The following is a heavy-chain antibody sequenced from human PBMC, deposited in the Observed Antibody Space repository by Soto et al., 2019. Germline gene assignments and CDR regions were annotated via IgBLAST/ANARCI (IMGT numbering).Heavy chain of an antibody. CDR2: IGAARDP. CDR3: ARAYTGRLPRRADYYYAMDV. CDR1: GFTFGNFD. Sequence: PGGSLRLSCATSGFTFGNFDMHWVRQLPGKGLEWVSAIGAARDPYYLGSVKGRFTISRENAKNSVYLQMNDLRAGDSAVYYCARAYTGRLPRRADYYYAMDVWGQGTTVTVSS. D-gene: IGHD2-2*02. J-gene: IGHJ6*02. V-gene: IGHV3-13*05.